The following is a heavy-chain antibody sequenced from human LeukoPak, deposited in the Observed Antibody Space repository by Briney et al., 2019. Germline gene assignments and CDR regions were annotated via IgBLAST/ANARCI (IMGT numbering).Heavy chain of an antibody. CDR2: IKEDGSEK. D-gene: IGHD1-7*01. CDR3: AVYNWNSKRDFDY. J-gene: IGHJ4*02. Sequence: GGSLRLSCAASGFTFSSYEMNWVRQDPGNGLEWVANIKEDGSEKYYMDSVKGRFTISRDNAKNSLFLQMNSLRAEDTAVYYCAVYNWNSKRDFDYWGQGTLVTVSS. CDR1: GFTFSSYE. V-gene: IGHV3-7*03.